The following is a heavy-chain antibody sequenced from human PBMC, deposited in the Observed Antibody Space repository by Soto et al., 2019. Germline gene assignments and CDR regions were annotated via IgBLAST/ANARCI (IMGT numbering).Heavy chain of an antibody. V-gene: IGHV4-59*01. Sequence: QVQLQESGPGLVKPSETLSLTCTVSGGSISSYYWSWIRQPPGKGLKWIGYIYYSGSTNYNPSLKSRVTITVDTSKNQFSLKLSSVTAADTAVYYCANSREYSGYVLGYFDYWGQGTLVTVSS. J-gene: IGHJ4*02. CDR2: IYYSGST. CDR3: ANSREYSGYVLGYFDY. D-gene: IGHD5-12*01. CDR1: GGSISSYY.